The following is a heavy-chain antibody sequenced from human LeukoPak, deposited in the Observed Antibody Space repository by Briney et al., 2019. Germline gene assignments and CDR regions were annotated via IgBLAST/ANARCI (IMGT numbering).Heavy chain of an antibody. D-gene: IGHD3-10*01. CDR2: ISYDGSNK. J-gene: IGHJ3*02. CDR1: GFTFSDYG. Sequence: GGSLRLSCEASGFTFSDYGMHWVRQAPGKGLEWVAVISYDGSNKYYADSVKGRFTISRDNSKNTLYLQMNSLRAEDTAVYYCAKPLYYGSGSDAFDIWGQGTMVTVSS. V-gene: IGHV3-30*18. CDR3: AKPLYYGSGSDAFDI.